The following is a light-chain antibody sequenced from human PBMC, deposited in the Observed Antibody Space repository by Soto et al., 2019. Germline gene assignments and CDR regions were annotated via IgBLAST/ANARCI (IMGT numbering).Light chain of an antibody. J-gene: IGKJ1*01. Sequence: DILMTQSPSSLSASVGDRVTITCRASQGIRNYLAWHQQKPGKVPKLLIYAASTLQSGVPSRFRGSGSGTDFTLTISSLQPEDVATYYCQKYNSAPLTFGQGTKVEIK. CDR1: QGIRNY. CDR2: AAS. V-gene: IGKV1-27*01. CDR3: QKYNSAPLT.